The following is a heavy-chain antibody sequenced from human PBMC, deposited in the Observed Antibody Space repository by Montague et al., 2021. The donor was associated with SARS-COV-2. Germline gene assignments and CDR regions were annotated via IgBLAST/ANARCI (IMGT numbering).Heavy chain of an antibody. CDR1: GTSFSGYY. D-gene: IGHD3-10*01. Sequence: SETLSLTCAVHGTSFSGYYWNWIRQPPGKGLEWIGEINHGGSTKYSPSLKSRLTISADTSKNQFSLKLTSVAAADTAVYYCARLRDGVVPSPILGVVRYYNQCAMDVWGRGTTVTVSS. CDR3: ARLRDGVVPSPILGVVRYYNQCAMDV. CDR2: INHGGST. V-gene: IGHV4-34*01. J-gene: IGHJ6*01.